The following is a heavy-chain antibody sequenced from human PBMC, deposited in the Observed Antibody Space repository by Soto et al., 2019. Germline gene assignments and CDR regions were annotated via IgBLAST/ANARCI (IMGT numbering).Heavy chain of an antibody. J-gene: IGHJ5*02. V-gene: IGHV6-1*01. D-gene: IGHD1-26*01. CDR1: GDSVSSNSAA. CDR3: ARTVGWLDP. Sequence: PSPTLSLTCVISGDSVSSNSAAWNWIRQSPSRGLEWLGRTYYRSKWYREYAPSVKSRITINPDTSKNQFSLQLNSVSPEDTAVYYCARTVGWLDPWGQGSLVTVSS. CDR2: TYYRSKWYR.